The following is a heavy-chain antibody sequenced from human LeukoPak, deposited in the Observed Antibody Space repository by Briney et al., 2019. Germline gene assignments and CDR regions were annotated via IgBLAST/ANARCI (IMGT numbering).Heavy chain of an antibody. CDR3: TTFYHEYSPY. V-gene: IGHV3-15*01. CDR2: IKSNADGGTP. J-gene: IGHJ4*02. Sequence: GGSLRLSCAASGFSFMNAWRIWVRQAPGKGLEWFGRIKSNADGGTPDYAAPARGRFTISRDDSKNTLYLQMNSLKTEDTAVYYCTTFYHEYSPYWGRGTLVTVSS. D-gene: IGHD2/OR15-2a*01. CDR1: GFSFMNAW.